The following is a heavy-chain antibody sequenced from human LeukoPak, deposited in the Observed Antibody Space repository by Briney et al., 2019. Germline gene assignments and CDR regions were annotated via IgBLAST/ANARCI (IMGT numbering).Heavy chain of an antibody. V-gene: IGHV1-2*02. Sequence: ASVTVSCKASGYTFTIHHIQWVRQAPGQGLEWMGWINTNSGGTTYSQKFQGRITMTRDPSITTAYMEVSSLRSDDTAVYYCARDYSTSSWDNWGQGTLVTVSS. CDR3: ARDYSTSSWDN. CDR1: GYTFTIHH. D-gene: IGHD6-13*01. J-gene: IGHJ4*02. CDR2: INTNSGGT.